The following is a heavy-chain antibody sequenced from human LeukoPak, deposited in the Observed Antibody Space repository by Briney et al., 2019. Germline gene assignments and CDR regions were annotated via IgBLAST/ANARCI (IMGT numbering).Heavy chain of an antibody. Sequence: PGGSLRLSCAASGFNLWSYAMSWFRQAPGKGLEWVADISDGGAGTHYADSVQGRFTISRDNSKNTVFLQMVILRGHDTAFYYSVRATYGGNLGDHFDFWGQGALVTVSS. V-gene: IGHV3-23*01. CDR2: ISDGGAGT. CDR1: GFNLWSYA. CDR3: VRATYGGNLGDHFDF. J-gene: IGHJ4*02. D-gene: IGHD4-23*01.